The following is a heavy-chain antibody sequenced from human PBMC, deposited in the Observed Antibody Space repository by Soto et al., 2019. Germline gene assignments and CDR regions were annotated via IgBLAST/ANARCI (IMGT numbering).Heavy chain of an antibody. CDR2: IYYSGST. CDR3: AGDWSGYYRY. V-gene: IGHV4-59*01. J-gene: IGHJ4*02. D-gene: IGHD3-3*01. Sequence: ETLSLTCTVSGGSISSYYWSWIRQPPGKGLEWIGYIYYSGSTNYNPSLKSRVTISVDTSKNQFSLKLSSVTAADTAVYYCAGDWSGYYRYWGQGTLVTVSS. CDR1: GGSISSYY.